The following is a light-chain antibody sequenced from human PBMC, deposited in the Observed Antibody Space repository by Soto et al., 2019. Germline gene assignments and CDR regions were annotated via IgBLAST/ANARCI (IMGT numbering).Light chain of an antibody. V-gene: IGKV1-39*01. CDR3: QQSYSTPTT. J-gene: IGKJ1*01. CDR2: AAA. Sequence: DIQMTQSPSSLSASVGDRGTITCRASQSISSYLNWYQQKPGQAPKLLIYAAASLQIGVPSRFSGSGSGTDFTLTISNLQPEDFATYYCQQSYSTPTTFGQVTKVELQ. CDR1: QSISSY.